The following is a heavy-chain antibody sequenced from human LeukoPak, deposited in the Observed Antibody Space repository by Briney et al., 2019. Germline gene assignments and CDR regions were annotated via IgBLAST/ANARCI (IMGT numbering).Heavy chain of an antibody. Sequence: SVKVSCKASGGTFSSYAISWVRQAPGQGLEWMGGIIPIFGTANYAQKFQGRVTITADESTSTAYMELSSLRSEDTAVYYCASAPRYQLLLEAFDIWGQGTMVTVSS. J-gene: IGHJ3*02. CDR2: IIPIFGTA. D-gene: IGHD2-2*01. CDR3: ASAPRYQLLLEAFDI. V-gene: IGHV1-69*13. CDR1: GGTFSSYA.